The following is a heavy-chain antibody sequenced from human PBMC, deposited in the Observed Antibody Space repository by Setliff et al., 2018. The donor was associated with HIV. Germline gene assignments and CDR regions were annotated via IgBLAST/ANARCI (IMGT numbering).Heavy chain of an antibody. J-gene: IGHJ4*02. CDR3: VRGALLAVFDFDH. V-gene: IGHV1-2*02. D-gene: IGHD3-10*01. CDR2: LNSNSDGT. CDR1: GYIFTRYY. Sequence: ASVKVSCKSSGYIFTRYYIHWVRQAPGQGLEWMGWLNSNSDGTFYAQKFQDRVIMTTDTSANTAYMELSSLTSDDTALYFCVRGALLAVFDFDHWGQGTQVTVSS.